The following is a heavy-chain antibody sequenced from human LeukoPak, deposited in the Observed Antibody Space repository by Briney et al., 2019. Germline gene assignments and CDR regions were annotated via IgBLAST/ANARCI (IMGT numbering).Heavy chain of an antibody. D-gene: IGHD3-22*01. V-gene: IGHV1-46*01. J-gene: IGHJ4*02. CDR1: GYTFTSYY. CDR2: INPSGGST. CDR3: AREGNYYDSSGYYHTPLFDY. Sequence: ASVKVSCKASGYTFTSYYMHWVRQAPGQGLEWMGIINPSGGSTSYAQKFQGRVTMTRDMSTSTVYMELSSLRSEDRAVYYCAREGNYYDSSGYYHTPLFDYWGQGTLVTVSS.